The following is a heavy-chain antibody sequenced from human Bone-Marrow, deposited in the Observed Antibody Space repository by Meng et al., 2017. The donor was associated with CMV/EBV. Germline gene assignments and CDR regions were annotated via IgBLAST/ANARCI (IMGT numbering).Heavy chain of an antibody. J-gene: IGHJ6*02. CDR1: GASVRSGGHY. Sequence: GSLRLSCTVSGASVRSGGHYWSWIRQPPGKGLEWIGYLYNSGNTYYNPSLKSRVTISGDTSKNQFSLRLTSVTAADTAVYYCARGRRYCSSTNCYYYGMDVRGQGTTVTVSS. CDR2: LYNSGNT. CDR3: ARGRRYCSSTNCYYYGMDV. D-gene: IGHD2-2*01. V-gene: IGHV4-61*08.